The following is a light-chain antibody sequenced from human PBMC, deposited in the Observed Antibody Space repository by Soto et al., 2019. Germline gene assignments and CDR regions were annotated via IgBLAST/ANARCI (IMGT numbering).Light chain of an antibody. CDR3: VAWDDSLNGYVV. J-gene: IGLJ2*01. Sequence: QFVLTQPPSASGTPGQRVTISCSGSSSNIGSNTVNWYQQLPGTAPKLVIYSNNQRPSGVPDRFSGSKSGTSASLAISGLQSEDEADYYCVAWDDSLNGYVVFGGGTKVTVL. V-gene: IGLV1-44*01. CDR1: SSNIGSNT. CDR2: SNN.